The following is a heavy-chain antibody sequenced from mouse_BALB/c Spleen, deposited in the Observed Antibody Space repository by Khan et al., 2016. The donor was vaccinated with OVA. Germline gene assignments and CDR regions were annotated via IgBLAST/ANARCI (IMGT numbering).Heavy chain of an antibody. J-gene: IGHJ4*01. V-gene: IGHV2-6-1*01. CDR2: MWSDGST. Sequence: VQLVESGPGLVAPSQSLSITCTISGFSLTNYGVHWVRQPPGKGLEWLVVMWSDGSTTYNPALKSRLSVSKDNSKSQVFLKMNSLQTDDTAMYYCARQPYYHYYIMDHWGQGTSVTVSS. CDR3: ARQPYYHYYIMDH. D-gene: IGHD2-10*01. CDR1: GFSLTNYG.